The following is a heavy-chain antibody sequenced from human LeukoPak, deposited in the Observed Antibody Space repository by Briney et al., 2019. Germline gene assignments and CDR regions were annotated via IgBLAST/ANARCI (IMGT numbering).Heavy chain of an antibody. CDR2: INHSGST. J-gene: IGHJ3*02. CDR3: ARRKTGYYTLAFDI. V-gene: IGHV4-34*01. CDR1: GGSFSGYY. D-gene: IGHD3/OR15-3a*01. Sequence: SETLSLTCAVYGGSFSGYYWSWIRQPPGKGLEWIGEINHSGSTNYNPSLKSRVTISVDTSKNQFSLKLSSVTAADTAVYCCARRKTGYYTLAFDIWGQGTMVTVSS.